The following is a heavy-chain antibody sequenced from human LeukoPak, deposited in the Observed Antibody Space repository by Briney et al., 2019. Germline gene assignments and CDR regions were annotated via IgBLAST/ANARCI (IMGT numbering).Heavy chain of an antibody. Sequence: PGGSLRLSCAASGFTFSSYGMHWVRQAPGKGLEWVAFIRYDGSNKYYADSVKGRFTISRDNSKNTLYLQMNSLRAEDTALYYCARAAIGDYYFDYWGQGTLVTVSS. CDR1: GFTFSSYG. J-gene: IGHJ4*02. CDR3: ARAAIGDYYFDY. D-gene: IGHD2-21*02. CDR2: IRYDGSNK. V-gene: IGHV3-30*02.